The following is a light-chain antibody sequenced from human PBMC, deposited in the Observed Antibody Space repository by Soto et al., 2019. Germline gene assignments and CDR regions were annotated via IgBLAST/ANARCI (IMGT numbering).Light chain of an antibody. CDR2: GAS. V-gene: IGKV3-20*01. CDR3: QQYGRSSWT. CDR1: QSVSSSY. Sequence: MGLKQSPGTLSLSPGERATLSCRASQSVSSSYLAWYQQKSGQAPRLLIYGASNRATGIPDRFSGSGSGTDFTLTISRLEPEDFAVYYCQQYGRSSWTFGQGTKV. J-gene: IGKJ1*01.